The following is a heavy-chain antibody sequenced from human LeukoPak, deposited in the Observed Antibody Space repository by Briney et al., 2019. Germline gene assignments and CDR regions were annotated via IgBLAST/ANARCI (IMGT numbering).Heavy chain of an antibody. CDR3: ASVLRFI. D-gene: IGHD3-3*01. J-gene: IGHJ3*02. Sequence: PSETLSLTCTVSGGSISSYYWTWIRQPPGKGLEWIGYIYYSGSTNYNPSLKSRITISVDTSKNQFSLNLNSVTAADTAVYYCASVLRFIWGQGTMVTVSS. CDR1: GGSISSYY. V-gene: IGHV4-59*12. CDR2: IYYSGST.